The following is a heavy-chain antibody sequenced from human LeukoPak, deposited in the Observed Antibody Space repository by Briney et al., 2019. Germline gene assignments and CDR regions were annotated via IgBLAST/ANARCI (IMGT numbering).Heavy chain of an antibody. Sequence: GGSLRLSCKASGLTITTYWMSWVRQAPGKGLEWVANIKPDGSNKNYVDSVKGRFTISRDNAEHSLYLQMNSLRAEDTAVYYCVRGGFAPDYWGQGTLVTVSS. V-gene: IGHV3-7*01. CDR1: GLTITTYW. CDR2: IKPDGSNK. D-gene: IGHD3-10*01. J-gene: IGHJ4*02. CDR3: VRGGFAPDY.